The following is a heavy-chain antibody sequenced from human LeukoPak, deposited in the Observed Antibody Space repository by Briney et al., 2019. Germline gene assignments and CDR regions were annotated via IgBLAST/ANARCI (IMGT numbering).Heavy chain of an antibody. CDR1: GGSISSGSYY. Sequence: SETLSLTCTVSGGSISSGSYYWSWLRQPAGKGLEWIGRIYTSGSTNYNPSLKSRVTISVDTSKNQFSLKLSSVTAADTAVYYCARAPHYYDSSGYYYYYGMDVWGQGTTVTVSS. D-gene: IGHD3-22*01. CDR2: IYTSGST. CDR3: ARAPHYYDSSGYYYYYGMDV. V-gene: IGHV4-61*02. J-gene: IGHJ6*02.